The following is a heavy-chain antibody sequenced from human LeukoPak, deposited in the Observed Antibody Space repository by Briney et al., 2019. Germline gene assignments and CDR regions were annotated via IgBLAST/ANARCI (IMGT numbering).Heavy chain of an antibody. J-gene: IGHJ1*01. Sequence: PSETLSLTCTVSGGSISTYYWNWIRQPPGKGLEWIGYIYHSGSTNYNPSLQSRVTISVDTSKNQFSLNLNSVTAADTAVHYCARGGAARLHFQNWGQGTLVTVFS. CDR2: IYHSGST. CDR3: ARGGAARLHFQN. D-gene: IGHD6-6*01. V-gene: IGHV4-59*01. CDR1: GGSISTYY.